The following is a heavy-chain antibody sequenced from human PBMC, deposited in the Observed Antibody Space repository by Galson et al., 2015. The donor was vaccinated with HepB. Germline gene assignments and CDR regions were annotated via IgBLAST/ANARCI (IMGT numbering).Heavy chain of an antibody. D-gene: IGHD2-2*01. V-gene: IGHV4-34*01. CDR2: INHSGST. CDR1: GGSFSGYY. Sequence: SETLSLTCAVYGGSFSGYYWSWIRQPPGKGLEWIGEINHSGSTNYNPSLKSRVTISVDTSKNQFSLKLSSVTAADTAVYYCARLNRCSSTSCRFGPYYYYYYMDVWGKGTTVTVSS. J-gene: IGHJ6*03. CDR3: ARLNRCSSTSCRFGPYYYYYYMDV.